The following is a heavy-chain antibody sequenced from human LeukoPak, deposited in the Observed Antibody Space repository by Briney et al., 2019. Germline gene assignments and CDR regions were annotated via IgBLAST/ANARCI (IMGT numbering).Heavy chain of an antibody. D-gene: IGHD5-12*01. J-gene: IGHJ3*02. Sequence: PSETLSLTCTVSGGSISSYYWSWIRQPPGKGLEWIGYIYYSGSTNYNPSLKSRVTISVDTSKNQFSLKLSSVTAADTAVYYCARQVATPDFFDIWGQGTMVTVSS. CDR1: GGSISSYY. CDR2: IYYSGST. CDR3: ARQVATPDFFDI. V-gene: IGHV4-59*08.